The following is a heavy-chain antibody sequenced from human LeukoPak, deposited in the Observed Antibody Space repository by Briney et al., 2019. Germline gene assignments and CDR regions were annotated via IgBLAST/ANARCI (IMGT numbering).Heavy chain of an antibody. CDR2: ISAYNGNT. J-gene: IGHJ5*02. CDR1: GYTFTSYG. CDR3: ARVKPAKRLRLRELSSPLDP. V-gene: IGHV1-18*01. Sequence: ASVKVSCKASGYTFTSYGISWVRQAPGQGPEWMGWISAYNGNTNYAQKLQGRVTMTTDTSTSTAYMELRSLRSDDTAVYYCARVKPAKRLRLRELSSPLDPWGQGTLVTVSS. D-gene: IGHD3-16*02.